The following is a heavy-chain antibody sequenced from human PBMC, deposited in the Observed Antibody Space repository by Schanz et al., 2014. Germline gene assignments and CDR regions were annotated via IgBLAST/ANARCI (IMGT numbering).Heavy chain of an antibody. V-gene: IGHV3-23*01. CDR1: GFSLDIFA. CDR3: AKSQGSSFDS. CDR2: FNDGGVNK. Sequence: EVHLLESGGGLVEPGGSLRLSCATSGFSLDIFAVSWVRQAPGKGLEWVSSFNDGGVNKYYADSVKGWFTISSDNSKSTLYLQMSSLRAEDTAVYYCAKSQGSSFDSWGQGALVTVSS. J-gene: IGHJ4*02. D-gene: IGHD6-13*01.